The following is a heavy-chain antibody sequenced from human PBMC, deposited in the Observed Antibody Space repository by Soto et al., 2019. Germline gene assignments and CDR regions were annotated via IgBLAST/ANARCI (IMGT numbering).Heavy chain of an antibody. V-gene: IGHV3-53*01. J-gene: IGHJ6*02. CDR2: LFRTGST. CDR1: DFTNISNY. D-gene: IGHD5-18*01. Sequence: GGSLRLSXAASDFTNISNYMTWVRQAPGKGLECVAVLFRTGSTYYSDSVKGRFTISRDDAKNTLYLQMSRLRVDDTAKYYCARGGYSSGTAFYYHGMDVWGQGTTVTVSS. CDR3: ARGGYSSGTAFYYHGMDV.